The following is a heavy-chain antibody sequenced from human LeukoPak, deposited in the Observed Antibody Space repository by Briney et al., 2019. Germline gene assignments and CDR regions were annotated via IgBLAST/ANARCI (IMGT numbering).Heavy chain of an antibody. J-gene: IGHJ4*02. CDR1: GFTFSNYA. CDR3: AKGAWIQLWSYYFDY. CDR2: ISGSGGST. V-gene: IGHV3-23*01. D-gene: IGHD5-18*01. Sequence: GGSLRLSCAASGFTFSNYAMSWVRQAPGKGLEWVSAISGSGGSTYYADSVKGRFTISRDNSKNTLYLQMNSLRAEDTAVYYCAKGAWIQLWSYYFDYWGQGTLVTVSS.